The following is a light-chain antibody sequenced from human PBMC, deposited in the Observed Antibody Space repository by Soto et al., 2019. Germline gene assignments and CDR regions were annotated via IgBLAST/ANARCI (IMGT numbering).Light chain of an antibody. CDR1: QTINTW. CDR3: QQYETYSGT. V-gene: IGKV1-5*03. CDR2: RAS. Sequence: DIQMTQSPSTLSASVGDRVTITCRASQTINTWLAWYQQKPGKAPKLLIYRASNLVSGVPSRFSGSGSGTEFTLTISSLQPDDFSIYYCQQYETYSGTFGPGIKVDI. J-gene: IGKJ3*01.